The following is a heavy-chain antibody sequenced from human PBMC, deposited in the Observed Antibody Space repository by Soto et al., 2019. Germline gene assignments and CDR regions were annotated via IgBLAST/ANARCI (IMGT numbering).Heavy chain of an antibody. V-gene: IGHV4-30-2*01. CDR3: ARAGGVAAVAVDY. J-gene: IGHJ4*02. Sequence: QLQLQESGSGLVKPSQTLSLTCAVSGGSISSGGYSWSWMRQPPGKGLEWIGYIYNSGRTYYNPSLKSRVTTSVKRSKTQFSLKRSSVTAADTAVYYCARAGGVAAVAVDYWGQGTLVTVSS. CDR1: GGSISSGGYS. CDR2: IYNSGRT. D-gene: IGHD6-19*01.